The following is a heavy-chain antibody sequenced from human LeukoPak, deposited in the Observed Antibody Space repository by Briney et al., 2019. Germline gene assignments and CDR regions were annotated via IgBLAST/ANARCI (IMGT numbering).Heavy chain of an antibody. CDR1: GGSSSGYY. D-gene: IGHD6-19*01. CDR3: ARGQRSSSSQDY. J-gene: IGHJ4*02. V-gene: IGHV4-34*01. CDR2: INHSRST. Sequence: SETLSLTSALYGGSSSGYYWSWIRQPLGKGLEGIGEINHSRSTKYIPSLKSRVSISIDTSKNQFSLKLSSGTAAGTAVYYCARGQRSSSSQDYWGQGTVVTVSS.